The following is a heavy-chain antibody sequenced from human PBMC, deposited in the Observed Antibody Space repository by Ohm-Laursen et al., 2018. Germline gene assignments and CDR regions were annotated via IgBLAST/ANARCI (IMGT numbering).Heavy chain of an antibody. D-gene: IGHD6-19*01. J-gene: IGHJ4*02. CDR3: ARAAGSSGWYYFDY. V-gene: IGHV4-4*07. CDR2: IYTSGST. Sequence: TLSLTCTVSGGSISSYYWSWIRQPAGKGLGWIGRIYTSGSTNYNPSLKSRVTMSVDTSKNQFSLKLSSVTAADTAVYYCARAAGSSGWYYFDYWGQGTLVTVSS. CDR1: GGSISSYY.